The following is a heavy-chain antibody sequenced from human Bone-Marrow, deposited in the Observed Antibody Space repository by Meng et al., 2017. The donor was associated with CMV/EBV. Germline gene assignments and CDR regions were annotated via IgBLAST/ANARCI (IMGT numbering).Heavy chain of an antibody. CDR1: GFTFGDYA. CDR3: TCHSYYDSSGYLYYYYGMDV. J-gene: IGHJ6*02. V-gene: IGHV3-49*04. CDR2: IRSKAYGGTT. Sequence: GESLKISCTASGFTFGDYAMSWVRQAPGKGLEWVGFIRSKAYGGTTEYAASVKGRFTISRDDSKSIAYLQMNSLKTEDTAVYYCTCHSYYDSSGYLYYYYGMDVWGQGTTVTVSS. D-gene: IGHD3-22*01.